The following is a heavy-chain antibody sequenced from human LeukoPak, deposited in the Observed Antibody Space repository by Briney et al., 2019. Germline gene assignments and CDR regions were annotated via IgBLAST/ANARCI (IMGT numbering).Heavy chain of an antibody. Sequence: PSETLSLTCTVSGGSISSSSHYWGWIRQPPGKGLEWIGSIYYSGSTYYNPSLKSRVTISVDTSKNQFSLKLSSVTAADTAVYYCARHHRGQQLALDYWGQGTLVTVSS. V-gene: IGHV4-39*01. CDR3: ARHHRGQQLALDY. CDR2: IYYSGST. D-gene: IGHD6-13*01. CDR1: GGSISSSSHY. J-gene: IGHJ4*02.